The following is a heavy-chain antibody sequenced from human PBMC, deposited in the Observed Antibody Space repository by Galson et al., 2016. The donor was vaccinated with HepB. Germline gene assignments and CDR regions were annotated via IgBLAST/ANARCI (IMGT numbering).Heavy chain of an antibody. CDR3: ARANWKYSAYYFDF. Sequence: SLRLSCAASGFTFSCCSLHWVRQAPGKGLEWVAVISNDGSNKYYADSVKGRFTISRDNSKNTVCVGMHSLRADDTGVYYCARANWKYSAYYFDFWGQGTLVTVSS. CDR2: ISNDGSNK. V-gene: IGHV3-30-3*01. CDR1: GFTFSCCS. D-gene: IGHD1-7*01. J-gene: IGHJ4*02.